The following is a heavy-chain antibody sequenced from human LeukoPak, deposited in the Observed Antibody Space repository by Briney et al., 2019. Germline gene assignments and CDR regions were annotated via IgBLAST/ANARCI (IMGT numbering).Heavy chain of an antibody. V-gene: IGHV4-34*01. J-gene: IGHJ6*03. CDR2: INHSGST. CDR3: ARSGDSSGFYYYYYYMDV. CDR1: GGSFSGYY. D-gene: IGHD3-22*01. Sequence: PSETLSLTCAVYGGSFSGYYWSWIRQPPGKGLEWIGEINHSGSTNYNPSLKSRVTISADTPKNQFSLKLSSVTAADTAVYYCARSGDSSGFYYYYYYMDVWGKGTTVTVSS.